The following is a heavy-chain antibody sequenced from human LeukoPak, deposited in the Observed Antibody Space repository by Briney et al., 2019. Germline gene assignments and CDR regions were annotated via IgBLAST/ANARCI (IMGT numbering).Heavy chain of an antibody. CDR3: ARGEGIVGGSPYYYDRAV. Sequence: ASVKVSCKASEYTFSGYYIYWVRQAPGQGLEWLGWINPNSGGTNYAQKFQGRVTMTRDTSISTAYMELSRLRSDDTAVYYCARGEGIVGGSPYYYDRAVWGKGPTVTIP. CDR2: INPNSGGT. D-gene: IGHD1-26*01. CDR1: EYTFSGYY. V-gene: IGHV1-2*02. J-gene: IGHJ6*03.